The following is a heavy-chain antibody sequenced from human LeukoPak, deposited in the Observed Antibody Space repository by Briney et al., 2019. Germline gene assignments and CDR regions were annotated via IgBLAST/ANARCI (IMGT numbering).Heavy chain of an antibody. Sequence: GGSLRLSCAASGFTFSSYGMHWVRQAPGKGLEWVAVIWYDGSNKYYADSVKGRFTISRDNSKNTLYLQMNSLRAEDTAVYYCARDSVLRYFGWPGAINAFDIWGQGTMVTVSS. D-gene: IGHD3-9*01. CDR1: GFTFSSYG. CDR2: IWYDGSNK. J-gene: IGHJ3*02. V-gene: IGHV3-33*01. CDR3: ARDSVLRYFGWPGAINAFDI.